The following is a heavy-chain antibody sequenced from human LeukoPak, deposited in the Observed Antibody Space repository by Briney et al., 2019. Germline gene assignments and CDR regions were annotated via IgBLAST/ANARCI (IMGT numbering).Heavy chain of an antibody. CDR1: GFTFSSYG. D-gene: IGHD3-22*01. Sequence: GGSLRLSCAASGFTFSSYGMHWVRQAPGKGLEWVAVIWYDGSNKYYADSVKGRFTISRDNSKNTLYLQMNSLGAEDTATYYCARSYYYDSSGYYTPPDYWGQGTLVTVSS. CDR2: IWYDGSNK. J-gene: IGHJ4*02. CDR3: ARSYYYDSSGYYTPPDY. V-gene: IGHV3-33*01.